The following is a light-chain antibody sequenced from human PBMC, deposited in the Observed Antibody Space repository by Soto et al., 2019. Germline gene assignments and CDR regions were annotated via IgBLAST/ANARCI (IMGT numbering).Light chain of an antibody. CDR3: YSYDGRLSSWV. V-gene: IGLV1-40*01. J-gene: IGLJ3*02. CDR2: GNI. CDR1: SSNIGAGYY. Sequence: QSVRTQPPSVSGAPVQRVTISCTGRSSNIGAGYYVHWYEQITGTAPKLLIYGNINRPSGVPDRFSGSKSGTSASLAITGLQAQNENDYYCYSYDGRLSSWVFGGRTKLTVL.